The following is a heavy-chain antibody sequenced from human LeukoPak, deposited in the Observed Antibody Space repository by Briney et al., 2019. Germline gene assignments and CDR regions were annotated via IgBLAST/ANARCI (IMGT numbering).Heavy chain of an antibody. CDR3: ASLNDYGSFFDY. D-gene: IGHD4-17*01. Sequence: GGSPRLSCAASGFTVSSNYMTWVRQAPGKGLEWVSVISRGGTRSYADSVKGRFTISRDNSNNTVYVQMNSLRAEDTAVYYCASLNDYGSFFDYWGQGTLVTVSS. J-gene: IGHJ4*02. CDR1: GFTVSSNY. CDR2: ISRGGTR. V-gene: IGHV3-66*01.